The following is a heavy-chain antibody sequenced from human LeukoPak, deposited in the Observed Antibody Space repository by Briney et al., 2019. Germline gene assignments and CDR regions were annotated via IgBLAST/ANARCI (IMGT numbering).Heavy chain of an antibody. J-gene: IGHJ4*02. CDR1: GYTFTGYY. Sequence: ASVKVSCKASGYTFTGYYMHWVRQAPGQGLEWMGRINPNSGGTNYAQKFQGRVTMTRDTSISTAYMELSRLRSDDTAVYYCARAPRDGYMADYWGQRTLVTVSS. CDR2: INPNSGGT. V-gene: IGHV1-2*06. D-gene: IGHD5-24*01. CDR3: ARAPRDGYMADY.